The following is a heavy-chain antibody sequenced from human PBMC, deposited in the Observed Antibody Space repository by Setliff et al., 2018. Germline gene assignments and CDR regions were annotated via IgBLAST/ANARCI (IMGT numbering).Heavy chain of an antibody. CDR1: GFSLSTSGVG. D-gene: IGHD3-22*01. CDR3: ARAYYDSSGYYPLVY. Sequence: ESGPTLVNPTQTLTLTCTFSGFSLSTSGVGVGWIRQPPGKALEWLALIFSNDEKSYSTSLKSRLTISKDTSKSQVVLTMTNMDPVDTATYYCARAYYDSSGYYPLVYWGQGTLVTVSS. J-gene: IGHJ4*02. CDR2: IFSNDEK. V-gene: IGHV2-26*01.